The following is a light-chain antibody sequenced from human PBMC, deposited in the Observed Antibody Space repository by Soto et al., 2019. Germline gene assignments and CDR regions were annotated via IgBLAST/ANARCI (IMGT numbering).Light chain of an antibody. CDR1: QRIKNY. J-gene: IGKJ5*01. V-gene: IGKV1-39*01. CDR2: GVS. Sequence: DIQMTQSPSSLSASVGDRVTIACRASQRIKNYLNWYQQKPGKAPKLLIYGVSNLQSGVPSRFGGSETGTDFTLTISMLQPEDYAVYYCQQRNMLPPVTSGQGTRLEI. CDR3: QQRNMLPPVT.